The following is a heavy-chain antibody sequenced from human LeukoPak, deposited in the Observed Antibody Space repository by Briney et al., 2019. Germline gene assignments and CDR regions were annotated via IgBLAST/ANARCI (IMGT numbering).Heavy chain of an antibody. CDR2: ISGTGGAT. J-gene: IGHJ5*01. D-gene: IGHD2-21*01. Sequence: GGSLRLSCVAPGFSFWNYAMSWGRQAPGKGLQWVSQISGTGGATWYAGFARDRFTISRDNSKKTLYLQMSGLRVEDTAMYYCVKDPRDTYGTNWFVSWGQGTLLIVSS. V-gene: IGHV3-23*01. CDR3: VKDPRDTYGTNWFVS. CDR1: GFSFWNYA.